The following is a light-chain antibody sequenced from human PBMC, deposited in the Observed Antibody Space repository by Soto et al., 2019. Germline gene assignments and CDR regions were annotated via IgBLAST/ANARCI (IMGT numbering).Light chain of an antibody. Sequence: VMTQSPATLSVSPGERATLSCRASQSVSSNLAWYQQKPGQAPRLLIYGASTRATGIPARFSGSGSGTEFTLTISSLQSEDFAVYYCQQYNNWPPEDTFGQGTKLEIK. V-gene: IGKV3-15*01. J-gene: IGKJ2*01. CDR1: QSVSSN. CDR2: GAS. CDR3: QQYNNWPPEDT.